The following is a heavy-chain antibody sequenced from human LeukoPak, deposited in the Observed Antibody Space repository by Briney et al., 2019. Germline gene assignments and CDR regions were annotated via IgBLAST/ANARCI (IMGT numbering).Heavy chain of an antibody. V-gene: IGHV3-48*01. CDR2: ISSGNSNI. J-gene: IGHJ4*02. D-gene: IGHD3-22*01. CDR3: ARAQYYYDSSGYFLNY. CDR1: GFTFSSYT. Sequence: GGSLRLSCAASGFTFSSYTMNWVRQAPGKGLEWVSYISSGNSNIYYADSVKGRFTISRDNAKNSLYLQMNSLRAEDTAVYYCARAQYYYDSSGYFLNYWGQGTLVTVSS.